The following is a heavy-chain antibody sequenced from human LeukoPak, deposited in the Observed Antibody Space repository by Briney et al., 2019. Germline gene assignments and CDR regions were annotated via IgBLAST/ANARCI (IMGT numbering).Heavy chain of an antibody. V-gene: IGHV4-39*07. CDR3: AREDHYYHYMDV. J-gene: IGHJ6*03. Sequence: PSETLSLTCTVSGGSISSSSYYWGWIRQPPVKGLEWIGSIYYSGSTYYNPSLKSRVTISVDTSKNQFSLKLSSVTAADTAVYYCAREDHYYHYMDVWGKGTTVTVSS. CDR2: IYYSGST. CDR1: GGSISSSSYY.